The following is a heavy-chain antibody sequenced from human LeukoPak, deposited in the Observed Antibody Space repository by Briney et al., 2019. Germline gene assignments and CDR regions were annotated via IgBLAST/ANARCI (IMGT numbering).Heavy chain of an antibody. Sequence: TPSETLSLTCTVSGGSISSYYWSWIRQPPGKGLEWIGYIYYSGSTNYNPSLKSRVTISVDTSKNQFSLKLSSVTAAYTAMYYCARPTSGRLFKFEYWGQGTLVTVSS. CDR3: ARPTSGRLFKFEY. J-gene: IGHJ4*02. CDR2: IYYSGST. CDR1: GGSISSYY. D-gene: IGHD5-12*01. V-gene: IGHV4-59*01.